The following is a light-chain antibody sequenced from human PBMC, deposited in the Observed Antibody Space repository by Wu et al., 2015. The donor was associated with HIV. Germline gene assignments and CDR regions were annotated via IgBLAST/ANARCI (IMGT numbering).Light chain of an antibody. CDR1: QGISKS. CDR2: ATS. J-gene: IGKJ1*01. CDR3: QHYGSSLTWT. V-gene: IGKV1-NL1*01. Sequence: DIQMTQSPSSLSASVGDRVTITCRASQGISKSLAWYQQKPGKAPELLLYATSRLESGVPSRFSGSGSGTGFTLTISRLEPKDFAVYYCQHYGSSLTWTFGQGTKVEIK.